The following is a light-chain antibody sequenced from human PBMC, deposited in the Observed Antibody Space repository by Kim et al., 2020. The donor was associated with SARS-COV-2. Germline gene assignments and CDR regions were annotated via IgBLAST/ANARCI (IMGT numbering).Light chain of an antibody. J-gene: IGLJ1*01. CDR2: DND. Sequence: QSVLTQPPSVSAAPGQKVTIPCSGSSSNIENNYVSWYQQLPGTAPKLLIFDNDERPSGIPDRFSGSKSGTSATLGITGLQTGDEADDYCGTWDSNLSVYVFGTGTKVTVL. CDR1: SSNIENNY. V-gene: IGLV1-51*01. CDR3: GTWDSNLSVYV.